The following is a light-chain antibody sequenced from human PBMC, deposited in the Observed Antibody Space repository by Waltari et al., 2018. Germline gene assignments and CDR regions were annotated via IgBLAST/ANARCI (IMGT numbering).Light chain of an antibody. Sequence: SYVLTQPPSVSVAPGKAARITCGGDTIGSKSVHWYQHKPGQAHVLVISFDEDRPSGIPDRISGSNSANTATLTITGVEAGDEADYYCQVWDTSGAVFGGGTKLTVL. CDR1: TIGSKS. CDR2: FDE. V-gene: IGLV3-21*01. CDR3: QVWDTSGAV. J-gene: IGLJ2*01.